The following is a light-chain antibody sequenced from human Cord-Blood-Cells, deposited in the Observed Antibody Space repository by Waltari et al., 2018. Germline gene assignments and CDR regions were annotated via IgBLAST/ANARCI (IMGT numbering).Light chain of an antibody. CDR2: EGS. V-gene: IGLV2-23*01. CDR1: SSDVGSYNL. J-gene: IGLJ1*01. Sequence: QSALTQPASVSGSPGQSITTSCTGTSSDVGSYNLVSWYQQHPGKAPKLMIYEGSKRPSGVSNRFSGSESGNPASLTISGLQAEDEADYYCCSYAGSSTYVFGTGTKVTVL. CDR3: CSYAGSSTYV.